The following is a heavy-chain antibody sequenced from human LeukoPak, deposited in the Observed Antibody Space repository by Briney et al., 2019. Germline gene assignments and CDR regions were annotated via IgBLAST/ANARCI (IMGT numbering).Heavy chain of an antibody. CDR1: ALTSDDYA. J-gene: IGHJ4*02. CDR2: ISWNSGSI. CDR3: AKDQRPDYGDYGAFWDY. V-gene: IGHV3-9*02. D-gene: IGHD4-17*01. Sequence: RSLTLSCAVAALTSDDYAMHWARQPPGEGLEWVSGISWNSGSIVYADSVKGRFSISRDNAKNSLYLQMNSLRAEDMALYYCAKDQRPDYGDYGAFWDYWGQGTLVTVSS.